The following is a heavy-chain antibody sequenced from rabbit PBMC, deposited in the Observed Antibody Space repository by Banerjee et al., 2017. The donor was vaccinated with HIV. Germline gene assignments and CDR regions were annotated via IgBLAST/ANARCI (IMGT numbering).Heavy chain of an antibody. CDR2: IYPDYGST. CDR3: ARGSSSGGYSPYCFDL. V-gene: IGHV1S47*01. Sequence: QEQLVEYGGDLVQPEGSLTLTCKASGIDFSSCGIGWVRQAPGKGLEWITYIYPDYGSTAYASWVSGRFTISLDNAQNSVLLQMTSLTAADTVTYFCARGSSSGGYSPYCFDLWGQGTLVTVS. D-gene: IGHD1-1*01. J-gene: IGHJ4*01. CDR1: GIDFSSCG.